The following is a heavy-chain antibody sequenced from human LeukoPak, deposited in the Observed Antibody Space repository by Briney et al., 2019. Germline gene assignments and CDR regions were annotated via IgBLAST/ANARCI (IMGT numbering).Heavy chain of an antibody. J-gene: IGHJ4*02. CDR3: VRGSGWFFGL. D-gene: IGHD6-19*01. Sequence: PGGSLTVSCAASQFSISYDWMHWVRQAPGKGLEWVASIKEDGRDIHYLDSVKGRFSISRDNAKNSLYLEMNTLRAEDTAVYYCVRGSGWFFGLWGQGSLVTVSS. CDR1: QFSISYDW. CDR2: IKEDGRDI. V-gene: IGHV3-7*01.